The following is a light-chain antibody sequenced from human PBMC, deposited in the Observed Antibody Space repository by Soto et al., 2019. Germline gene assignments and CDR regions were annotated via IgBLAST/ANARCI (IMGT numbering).Light chain of an antibody. CDR2: EGS. J-gene: IGLJ2*01. CDR1: SSDVGSYNL. Sequence: QSVLTQPASVSGSPGQSITISCTGTSSDVGSYNLVSWYQQHPGKAPKLMIYEGSKRPSGVSNRFSGSKSGNTASLTISGLQVEDEADYYCCSYAGSVVFGGGNKLTVL. V-gene: IGLV2-23*01. CDR3: CSYAGSVV.